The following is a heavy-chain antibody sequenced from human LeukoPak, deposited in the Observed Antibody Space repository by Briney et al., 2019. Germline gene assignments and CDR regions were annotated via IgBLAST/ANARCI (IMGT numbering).Heavy chain of an antibody. CDR2: IRSKANSYAT. CDR3: TRPGDY. V-gene: IGHV3-73*01. Sequence: GLEWVGRIRSKANSYATAYAASVKGRFTISRDDSKNTAYLQMNSLKTEDTAVYYCTRPGDYWGQGTLVTVSS. J-gene: IGHJ4*02.